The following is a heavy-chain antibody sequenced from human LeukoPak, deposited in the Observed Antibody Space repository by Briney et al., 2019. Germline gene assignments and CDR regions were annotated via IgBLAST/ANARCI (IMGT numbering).Heavy chain of an antibody. J-gene: IGHJ4*02. CDR2: ISGSGGST. D-gene: IGHD1-26*01. CDR1: GFTFSSYA. V-gene: IGHV3-23*01. CDR3: AKDVVGATTPFDY. Sequence: GGSLRLSCAASGFTFSSYAMSWVRQAPGKGLEWVSAISGSGGSTYYADSVKGRFTISRGNSKNTLYLQMNSLRAEDTAVYYCAKDVVGATTPFDYWGQGTLVTVSS.